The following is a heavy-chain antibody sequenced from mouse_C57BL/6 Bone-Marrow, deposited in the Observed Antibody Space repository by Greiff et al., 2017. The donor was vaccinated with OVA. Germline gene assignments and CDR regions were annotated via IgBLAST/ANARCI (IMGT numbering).Heavy chain of an antibody. Sequence: VQLKQSGAELVRPGASVKLSCTASGFNIKDDYMHWVKQRPEQGLEWIGWIDPENGDTEYASKFQGKATITADTSSNTAYLQLSSLTSEDTAVYYCTTLLLYWFAYWGQGTLVTGSA. D-gene: IGHD1-1*01. J-gene: IGHJ3*01. CDR2: IDPENGDT. V-gene: IGHV14-4*01. CDR1: GFNIKDDY. CDR3: TTLLLYWFAY.